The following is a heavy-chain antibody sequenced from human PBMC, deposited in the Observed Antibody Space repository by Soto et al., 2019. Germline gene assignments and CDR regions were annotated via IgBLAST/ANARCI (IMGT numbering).Heavy chain of an antibody. CDR2: IHYSGSA. CDR1: GGSINSYF. V-gene: IGHV4-59*08. CDR3: AGLNQLGPKRNAFDI. Sequence: SETLSLTCTVSGGSINSYFWTWIRQSPGKGLQWIGYIHYSGSANYNPSLKTRVTMSVDTSKTQFSLSLTSVTAADTAVYYCAGLNQLGPKRNAFDIWRQGTMVTVSS. J-gene: IGHJ3*02. D-gene: IGHD1-1*01.